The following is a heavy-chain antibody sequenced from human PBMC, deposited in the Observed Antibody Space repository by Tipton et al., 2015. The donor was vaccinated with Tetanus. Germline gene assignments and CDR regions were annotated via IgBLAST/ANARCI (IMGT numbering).Heavy chain of an antibody. J-gene: IGHJ4*02. V-gene: IGHV4-61*08. Sequence: TLSLTCTVSGGSLRSGDHYWSWIRQPPGKGLEWLAYISARGSTNSNYALKSRITISRDTSKYQFSLKLASVTAADTAVYFCARGKCDFSKKGPCDSGGQGSLVIVSA. D-gene: IGHD3-3*01. CDR2: ISARGST. CDR1: GGSLRSGDHY. CDR3: ARGKCDFSKKGPCDS.